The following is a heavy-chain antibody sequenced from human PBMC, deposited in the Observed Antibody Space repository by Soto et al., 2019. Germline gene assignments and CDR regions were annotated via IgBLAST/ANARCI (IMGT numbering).Heavy chain of an antibody. V-gene: IGHV3-7*01. CDR3: VGGGINYAS. CDR2: IKPDESEK. J-gene: IGHJ5*02. CDR1: GFTFSDSW. D-gene: IGHD4-4*01. Sequence: EVQLVESGGGLVQPGGSLRLSCTASGFTFSDSWMTWVRQAPGKGLEWVARIKPDESEKKYADSVKGRFSISRDNAKNAMYLQMDSRRGEDTAVYYCVGGGINYASWGQGTLVTDAS.